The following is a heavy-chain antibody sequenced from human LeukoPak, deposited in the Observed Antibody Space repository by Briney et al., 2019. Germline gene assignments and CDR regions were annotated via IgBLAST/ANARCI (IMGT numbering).Heavy chain of an antibody. CDR3: ARPRPGAYCGTTSCFSDH. D-gene: IGHD2-2*01. CDR1: GYIFTSSG. J-gene: IGHJ4*02. Sequence: GASVKVSRKAAGYIFTSSGISRVRQGPGQGRGWVGGIGAYNGNTKVAPNLQDRVAMTTATPAATAYMELRSLRLNDPPVYFCARPRPGAYCGTTSCFSDHWGQETLVTVSS. CDR2: IGAYNGNT. V-gene: IGHV1-18*01.